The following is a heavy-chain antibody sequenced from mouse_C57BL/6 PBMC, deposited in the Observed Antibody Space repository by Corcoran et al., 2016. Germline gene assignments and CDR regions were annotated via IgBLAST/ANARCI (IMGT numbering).Heavy chain of an antibody. Sequence: QVQLQQSGAELVKPGASVKISCKASGYAFSSYWMNWVKQRPGKGLEWIGQIYPGDGDTNYNGKFKGKATLTADKSSSTAYMQLSSLTSEDSAVYFCARCGDGYYYFDYWGQGTTLTVSS. V-gene: IGHV1-80*01. D-gene: IGHD2-3*01. CDR2: IYPGDGDT. CDR3: ARCGDGYYYFDY. J-gene: IGHJ2*01. CDR1: GYAFSSYW.